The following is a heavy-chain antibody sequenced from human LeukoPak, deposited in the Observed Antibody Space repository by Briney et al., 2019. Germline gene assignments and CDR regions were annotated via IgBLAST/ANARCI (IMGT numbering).Heavy chain of an antibody. V-gene: IGHV3-23*01. D-gene: IGHD4-17*01. CDR3: ARRGESTNYGDYRFDS. CDR1: GFTFSSYA. CDR2: ISSTGGNT. Sequence: GGSLRLSCTVSGFTFSSYAMSWVRQAPGKGLEWVSAISSTGGNTYHADSMKGRFTISRDNSKNTLYLQMNSLRVEDTAVYYCARRGESTNYGDYRFDSWGQGTLVIVSS. J-gene: IGHJ4*02.